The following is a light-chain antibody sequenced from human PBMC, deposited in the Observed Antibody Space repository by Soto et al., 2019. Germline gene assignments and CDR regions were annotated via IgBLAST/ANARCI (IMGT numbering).Light chain of an antibody. CDR3: QHYNSYSEA. V-gene: IGKV1-5*03. J-gene: IGKJ1*01. CDR1: QTISSW. Sequence: DIQMTQSPSTLSGSVGDRVTITCRASQTISSWLAWYQQKPGKAPKLLIYKASTLKSGVPSRFSGSGSGTEFTLTISSLQADDFATYYCQHYNSYSEAFGQGTKLDIK. CDR2: KAS.